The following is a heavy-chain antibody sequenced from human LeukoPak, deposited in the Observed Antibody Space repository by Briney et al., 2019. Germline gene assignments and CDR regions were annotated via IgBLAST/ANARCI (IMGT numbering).Heavy chain of an antibody. CDR1: GFIASSNY. V-gene: IGHV3-53*01. CDR3: ATGGRSGVALEQ. J-gene: IGHJ4*02. D-gene: IGHD1/OR15-1a*01. CDR2: IYSGGTT. Sequence: GGCLRLSCVVSGFIASSNYMSWVRQAPGKGLEWISLIYSGGTTYYSDSVMGRFAISGDNSKSTLFFLVNSLKAVVTAVYYCATGGRSGVALEQWGQGTLVTVSS.